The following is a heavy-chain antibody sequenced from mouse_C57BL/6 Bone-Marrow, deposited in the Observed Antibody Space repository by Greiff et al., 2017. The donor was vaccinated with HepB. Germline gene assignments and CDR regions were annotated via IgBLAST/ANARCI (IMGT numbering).Heavy chain of an antibody. J-gene: IGHJ4*01. CDR1: GYTFTSYT. CDR3: ARVGVIYYYGWDY. D-gene: IGHD1-1*01. V-gene: IGHV1-4*01. CDR2: INPSSGYT. Sequence: VKLLESGAELARPGASVKMSCKASGYTFTSYTMHWVKQRPGQGLEWIGYINPSSGYTKYNQKFKDKATLTADKSSSTAYMQLSSLTSEDSAVYYCARVGVIYYYGWDYWGQGTSVTVSS.